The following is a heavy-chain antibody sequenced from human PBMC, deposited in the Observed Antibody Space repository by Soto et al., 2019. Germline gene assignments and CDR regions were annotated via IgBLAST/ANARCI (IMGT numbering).Heavy chain of an antibody. CDR3: ASAGYNPAFGY. CDR1: GFTFSSYA. D-gene: IGHD3-16*01. J-gene: IGHJ4*02. Sequence: QVQLVESGGGVVQPGRSLRLSCAASGFTFSSYAMHWVRQARGKGLEWVAVISYDGSNKYYADSVKGRFTISRDNSKNTLYLQMNSLRAEDTAVYYCASAGYNPAFGYWGQGTLVTVSS. V-gene: IGHV3-30-3*01. CDR2: ISYDGSNK.